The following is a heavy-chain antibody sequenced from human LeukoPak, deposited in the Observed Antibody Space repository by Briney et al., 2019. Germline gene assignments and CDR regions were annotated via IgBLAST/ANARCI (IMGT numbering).Heavy chain of an antibody. CDR3: ARGPAVAGIGYFDY. CDR1: GGTFSSYA. J-gene: IGHJ4*02. V-gene: IGHV1-69*01. D-gene: IGHD6-19*01. Sequence: SVKVSCKASGGTFSSYAISWVRQAPGQGLEWMGGIIPIFGTANYAQKFQGRVTITADESTSTAYMELSSLGSEDTAVYYCARGPAVAGIGYFDYWGQGTLVTVSS. CDR2: IIPIFGTA.